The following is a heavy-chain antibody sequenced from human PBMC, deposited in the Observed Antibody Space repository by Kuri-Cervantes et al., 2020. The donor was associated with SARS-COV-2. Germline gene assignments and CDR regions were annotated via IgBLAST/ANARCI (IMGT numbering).Heavy chain of an antibody. CDR1: GGSLSLHY. V-gene: IGHV4-59*11. CDR2: ISSIGRT. J-gene: IGHJ3*02. CDR3: ARRHIVAVPAASLPSDAFDI. D-gene: IGHD2-2*01. Sequence: SETLSLTCTVSGGSLSLHYWSWIRQPPGKGLEWIGHISSIGRTTYNPSLKSRLTISLDTSKNQISLELTSVTAADTAVYYCARRHIVAVPAASLPSDAFDIWGQGTMVTDSS.